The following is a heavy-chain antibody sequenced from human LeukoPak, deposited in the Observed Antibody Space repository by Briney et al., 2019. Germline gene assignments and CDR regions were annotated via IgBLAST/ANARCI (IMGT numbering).Heavy chain of an antibody. CDR2: ISSSSSYI. V-gene: IGHV3-21*01. CDR3: ARSRLILTYYDFWSGYYAGAFDI. D-gene: IGHD3-3*01. Sequence: PGGSLRLSCAASGFTFSSYSMNWVRQAPGKGLEWVSSISSSSSYIYYADSVKGRSTISRDNAKNSLYLQMNSLRAEDTAVYYCARSRLILTYYDFWSGYYAGAFDIWGQGTMVTVSS. J-gene: IGHJ3*02. CDR1: GFTFSSYS.